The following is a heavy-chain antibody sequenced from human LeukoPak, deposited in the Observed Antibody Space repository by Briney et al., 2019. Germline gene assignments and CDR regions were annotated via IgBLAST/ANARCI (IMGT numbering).Heavy chain of an antibody. CDR3: ARGATNPNNFDY. CDR1: GGSFSGYY. J-gene: IGHJ4*02. CDR2: INHSGST. V-gene: IGHV4-34*01. Sequence: SETLSLTCAVYGGSFSGYYWSWIRQPPGKGPEWIGEINHSGSTNYNPSLKSRVTISVDTSKNQFSLKLSSVTAADTAVYYCARGATNPNNFDYWGQGTLVTVSS.